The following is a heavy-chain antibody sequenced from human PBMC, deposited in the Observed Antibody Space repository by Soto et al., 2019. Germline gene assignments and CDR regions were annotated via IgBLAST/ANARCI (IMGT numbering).Heavy chain of an antibody. D-gene: IGHD1-1*01. Sequence: SETLSLTCTVSGGSISSYYWSWIRQPPGKGLEWIGYIYSSGSTNYNPSLKSRVTISVDTSKSQFSLKLSSVTAADTAVYYCARDGDNWNESMDVWGQGTTVTVSS. CDR2: IYSSGST. V-gene: IGHV4-59*01. CDR1: GGSISSYY. J-gene: IGHJ6*02. CDR3: ARDGDNWNESMDV.